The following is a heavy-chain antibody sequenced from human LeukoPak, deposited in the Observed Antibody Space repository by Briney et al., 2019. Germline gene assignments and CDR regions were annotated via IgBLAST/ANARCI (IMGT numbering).Heavy chain of an antibody. V-gene: IGHV3-48*02. CDR1: GFTFSSCS. CDR3: ARHPGGLKDPFDI. D-gene: IGHD6-19*01. CDR2: ISSSSSTI. J-gene: IGHJ3*02. Sequence: PGGSLRLSCAASGFTFSSCSMNWVRQAPGKGLEWVSYISSSSSTIYYTDSVKGRFTISRDNAKNSLYLQMNSLRDEDTAVFYCARHPGGLKDPFDIWGQGTMVTVSS.